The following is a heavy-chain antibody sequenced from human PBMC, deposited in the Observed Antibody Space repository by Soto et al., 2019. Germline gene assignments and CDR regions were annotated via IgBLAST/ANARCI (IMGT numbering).Heavy chain of an antibody. Sequence: AETLSLTCTVSGGSIREYYWGWSRQSPGKGLEWIGYIYYTGTTKYNPSLKSRVTISVDSSKNQFSLKLDSVTAADTAVYYCARLGGYYQAFDSWGQGTLVTVSA. CDR3: ARLGGYYQAFDS. CDR1: GGSIREYY. J-gene: IGHJ4*02. CDR2: IYYTGTT. V-gene: IGHV4-59*08. D-gene: IGHD3-22*01.